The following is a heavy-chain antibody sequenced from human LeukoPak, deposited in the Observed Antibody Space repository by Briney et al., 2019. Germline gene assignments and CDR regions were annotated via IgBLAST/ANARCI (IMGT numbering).Heavy chain of an antibody. V-gene: IGHV4-34*01. CDR2: INHSGST. D-gene: IGHD6-13*01. Sequence: PSETLSLTCAVYGGSFSGYYWSWIRQPPGKGLEWIGEINHSGSTNYNPSLKSRVTISVDTSKNQFSLKLSSVTAADTAVYYCARAASSSWYPLGYYYYYYMDVWGKGTTVTVSS. CDR3: ARAASSSWYPLGYYYYYYMDV. CDR1: GGSFSGYY. J-gene: IGHJ6*03.